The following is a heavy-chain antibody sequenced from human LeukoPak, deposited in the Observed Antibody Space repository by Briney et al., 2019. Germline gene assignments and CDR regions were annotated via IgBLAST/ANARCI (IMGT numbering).Heavy chain of an antibody. CDR2: IIPIFGTA. CDR3: ATRRDTYSGSSWYSYFDY. V-gene: IGHV1-69*01. Sequence: ASVKVSCKASGGTFSSYAISWVRRAPGQGLEWMGGIIPIFGTANYAQKFQGGVTITADESTSTAYMELSSLRSEDTAVYYCATRRDTYSGSSWYSYFDYWGQGTLVTVSS. D-gene: IGHD6-13*01. J-gene: IGHJ4*02. CDR1: GGTFSSYA.